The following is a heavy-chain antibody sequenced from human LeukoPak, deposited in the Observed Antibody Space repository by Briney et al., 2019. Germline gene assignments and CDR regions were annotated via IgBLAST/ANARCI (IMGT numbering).Heavy chain of an antibody. D-gene: IGHD3-3*01. CDR1: GGSISSYY. CDR3: ARHQSSTIFGATPYAFDI. Sequence: SETLSLTCTVSGGSISSYYWSWIRQPPGKGLEWIGYIYNSGSTNYNPSLNSRVTISVYTSKNQFSLKLSSVTAADTAVYYCARHQSSTIFGATPYAFDIWGQGTMVTVSS. J-gene: IGHJ3*02. V-gene: IGHV4-59*08. CDR2: IYNSGST.